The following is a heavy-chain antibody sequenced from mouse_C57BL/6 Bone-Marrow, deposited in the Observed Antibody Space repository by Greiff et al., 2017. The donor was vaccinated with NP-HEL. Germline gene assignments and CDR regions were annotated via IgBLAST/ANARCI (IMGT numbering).Heavy chain of an antibody. CDR2: ISDGGSYT. J-gene: IGHJ2*01. CDR3: AREYFDY. Sequence: EVKVEESGGGLVKPGGSLKLSCAASGFTFSSYAMSWVRQTPEKRLEWVATISDGGSYTYYPDNVKGRFTISRDNAKNNLYLQMSHLKSEDTAMYYCAREYFDYWGQGTTLTVSS. V-gene: IGHV5-4*01. CDR1: GFTFSSYA.